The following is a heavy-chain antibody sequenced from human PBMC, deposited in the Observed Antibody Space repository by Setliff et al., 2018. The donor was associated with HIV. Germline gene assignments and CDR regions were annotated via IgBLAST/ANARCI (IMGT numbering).Heavy chain of an antibody. CDR3: ARGRRNRLFWSGYFTL. J-gene: IGHJ4*02. CDR2: IYYSGST. D-gene: IGHD3-3*01. Sequence: SETLSLTCTVSGGSISTYYWSWIRQPPGKGLEWIGYIYYSGSTNYNLSLKSRVTIAVDTSKNQFSLKLSSVTAADTAVYYCARGRRNRLFWSGYFTLWGQGTLVTVSS. V-gene: IGHV4-59*12. CDR1: GGSISTYY.